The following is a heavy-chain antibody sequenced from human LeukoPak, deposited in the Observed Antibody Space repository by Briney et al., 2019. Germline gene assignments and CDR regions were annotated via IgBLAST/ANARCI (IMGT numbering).Heavy chain of an antibody. CDR2: ISNDETDK. V-gene: IGHV3-30*19. CDR1: GFTLSDYG. CDR3: ARGFAGEYFQH. Sequence: PGGSLRLSCAASGFTLSDYGMHWVRQAPGKGLEWVAFISNDETDKFYADSVKGRFTISRDNSKNTLWLQMDSLRAEDTAVYYCARGFAGEYFQHWGQGTLVTVSS. J-gene: IGHJ1*01.